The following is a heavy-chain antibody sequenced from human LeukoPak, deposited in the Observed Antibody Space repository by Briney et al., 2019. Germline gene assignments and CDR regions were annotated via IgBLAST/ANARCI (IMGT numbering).Heavy chain of an antibody. CDR2: IGQDGADK. V-gene: IGHV3-30*04. D-gene: IGHD3-22*01. Sequence: GGSLRLSCAASGFTFSHYALHWGRQAPGKGLEWVALIGQDGADKYYADSVKGRFLISRDNSKNMLFLQMNSLIIEDTAVYYCARNSDYYDYSPQSVWGQGTLVIVS. CDR1: GFTFSHYA. CDR3: ARNSDYYDYSPQSV. J-gene: IGHJ4*02.